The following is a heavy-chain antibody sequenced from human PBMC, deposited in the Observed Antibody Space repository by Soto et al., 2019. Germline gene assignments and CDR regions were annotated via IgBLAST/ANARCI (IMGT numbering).Heavy chain of an antibody. CDR3: ARASAAAGTQNFDY. CDR1: GYTFTSYG. V-gene: IGHV1-18*01. CDR2: ISAYNGNT. J-gene: IGHJ4*02. D-gene: IGHD6-13*01. Sequence: DSVKVSCKASGYTFTSYGISWVRQAPGQGLEWMGWISAYNGNTNYAQKLQGRVTMTTDTSTSTAYMELRSLRSDDTAVYYCARASAAAGTQNFDYWGQGTLVTVSS.